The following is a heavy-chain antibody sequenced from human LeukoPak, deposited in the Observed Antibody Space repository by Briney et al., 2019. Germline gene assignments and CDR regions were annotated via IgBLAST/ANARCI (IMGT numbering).Heavy chain of an antibody. CDR3: ARDLGITIFGVVTKYYGMDV. CDR2: INSDGSST. D-gene: IGHD3-3*01. CDR1: GFTFSSYW. V-gene: IGHV3-74*01. Sequence: GGSLRLSCAASGFTFSSYWMHWVRQAPGKGLVWVSRINSDGSSTSYADSVKGRFTISRDNAKNSLYLQMNSLRAEDTAVYYCARDLGITIFGVVTKYYGMDVWGQGTTVTVSS. J-gene: IGHJ6*02.